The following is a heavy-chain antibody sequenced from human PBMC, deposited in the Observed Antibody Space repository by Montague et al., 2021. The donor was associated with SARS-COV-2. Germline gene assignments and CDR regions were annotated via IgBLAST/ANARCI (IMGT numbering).Heavy chain of an antibody. V-gene: IGHV6-1*01. D-gene: IGHD3-22*01. J-gene: IGHJ4*02. CDR3: ARGSSGYYTPRPFDY. CDR2: TYYRSKWYN. CDR1: GDSVSSNSAA. Sequence: CANSGDSVSSNSAAWNWIRQSPSRGLEWLGRTYYRSKWYNDYAVSAKSRITINPDTSKNRFSLQLNSVTPEDTAVYYCARGSSGYYTPRPFDYWGQGTLVTVSS.